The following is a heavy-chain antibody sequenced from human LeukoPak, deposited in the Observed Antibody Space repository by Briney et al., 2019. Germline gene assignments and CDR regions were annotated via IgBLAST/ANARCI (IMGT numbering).Heavy chain of an antibody. CDR2: ISAYNGNT. CDR3: AREYYFDY. J-gene: IGHJ4*02. CDR1: GYTFTSYG. V-gene: IGHV1-18*01. Sequence: ASVKVSCKASGYTFTSYGISWVRQAPGQGLEWMGWISAYNGNTNYAQKFQGRVTMTRDTSTSTVYMELSSLRSEDTAVYYCAREYYFDYWGQGTLVTVSS.